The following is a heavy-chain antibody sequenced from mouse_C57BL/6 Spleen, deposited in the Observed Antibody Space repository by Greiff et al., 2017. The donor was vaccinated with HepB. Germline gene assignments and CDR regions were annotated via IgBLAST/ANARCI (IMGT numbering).Heavy chain of an antibody. CDR1: GYTFTDYE. CDR3: TSYGYDWYFDV. D-gene: IGHD2-2*01. J-gene: IGHJ1*03. Sequence: VKLMESGAELVRPGASVTLSCKASGYTFTDYEMHWVKQTPVHGLEWIGAIDPETGGTAYNQKFKGKAILTADKSSSTAYMELRSLTSEDSAVYYCTSYGYDWYFDVWGTGTTVTVSS. CDR2: IDPETGGT. V-gene: IGHV1-15*01.